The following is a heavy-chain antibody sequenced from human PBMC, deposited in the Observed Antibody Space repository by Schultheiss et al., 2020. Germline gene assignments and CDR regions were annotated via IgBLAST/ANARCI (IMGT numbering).Heavy chain of an antibody. CDR1: GGSISSGGYY. CDR2: IYYSGST. V-gene: IGHV4-39*01. Sequence: SQTLSLTCTVSGGSISSGGYYWGWIRQPPGKGLEWIGSIYYSGSTYYNPSLKSRVTISVDTSKNQFSLKLSSVTAADTAVYYCARSPRASSGWTEYFQHWGEGTLVTVSS. CDR3: ARSPRASSGWTEYFQH. D-gene: IGHD6-19*01. J-gene: IGHJ1*01.